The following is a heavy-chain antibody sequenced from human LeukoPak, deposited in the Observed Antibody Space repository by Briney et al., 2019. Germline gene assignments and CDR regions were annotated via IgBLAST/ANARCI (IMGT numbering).Heavy chain of an antibody. D-gene: IGHD6-13*01. Sequence: GRSLRLSCAASGFTFSSYGMHWVRQAPGKGLEWVAVISYDGSNKYYADSVKGRFTISRDNSKNTLYLQMNSLRAEDTAVYYCAKDRVHSNNWPRQSDLWGRGTLVTVSS. CDR1: GFTFSSYG. V-gene: IGHV3-30*18. CDR3: AKDRVHSNNWPRQSDL. J-gene: IGHJ2*01. CDR2: ISYDGSNK.